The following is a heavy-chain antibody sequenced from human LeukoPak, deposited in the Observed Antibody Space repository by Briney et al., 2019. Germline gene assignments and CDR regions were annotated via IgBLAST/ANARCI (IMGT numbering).Heavy chain of an antibody. Sequence: ASVKFSCKASGYTFTNYDVHWVRQATGQGLEWVGWMSPTSGSTVHAQRFQGRVTLTRSTSESTAYMELSSLRSEDTAVYYCARGVKLHYYGPGSYDYSYYYAMDVWGHGTTVTVSS. J-gene: IGHJ6*02. D-gene: IGHD3-10*01. CDR1: GYTFTNYD. CDR2: MSPTSGST. CDR3: ARGVKLHYYGPGSYDYSYYYAMDV. V-gene: IGHV1-8*01.